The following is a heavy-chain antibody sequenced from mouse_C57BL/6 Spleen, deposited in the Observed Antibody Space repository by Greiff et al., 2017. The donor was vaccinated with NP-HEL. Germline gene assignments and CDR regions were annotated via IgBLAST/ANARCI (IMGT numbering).Heavy chain of an antibody. J-gene: IGHJ2*01. CDR3: ARSRETAFDY. Sequence: QVQLQQPGAELVKPGASVKLSCKASGYTFTSYWMHWVKQRPGQGLEWIGMIQPNSGSTNYNEKFKSKATLTVDKSSSTAYMQLSSLTSEDSAVYYCARSRETAFDYWGQGTTLTVSS. D-gene: IGHD1-2*01. CDR2: IQPNSGST. V-gene: IGHV1-64*01. CDR1: GYTFTSYW.